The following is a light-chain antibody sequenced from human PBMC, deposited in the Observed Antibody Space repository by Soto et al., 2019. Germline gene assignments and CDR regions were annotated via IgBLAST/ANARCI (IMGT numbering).Light chain of an antibody. V-gene: IGKV1-6*01. CDR1: QGIGKD. CDR2: GAS. Sequence: AIEMTQSPSSLSASVGDTVTITCRASQGIGKDFAWFQQRPGKAPKLLIYGASGLQNGVPSRFSGSGSGTDFTLTISGLQPDDFATYYCQQYNSNSLLTFGGGTKVDNK. CDR3: QQYNSNSLLT. J-gene: IGKJ4*01.